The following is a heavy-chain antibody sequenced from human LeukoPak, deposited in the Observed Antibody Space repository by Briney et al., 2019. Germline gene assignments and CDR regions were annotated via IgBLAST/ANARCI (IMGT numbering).Heavy chain of an antibody. D-gene: IGHD6-13*01. Sequence: GGSLRLSCAASGFTFGSYSMNWVRQAPGKGLEWVSSISSSSSYIYYADSVKGRFTISRDNAKNSLYLQMNSLRAEDTAVYYCARARIAAAGPIDYWGQGTLVTVSS. CDR2: ISSSSSYI. CDR3: ARARIAAAGPIDY. CDR1: GFTFGSYS. J-gene: IGHJ4*02. V-gene: IGHV3-21*01.